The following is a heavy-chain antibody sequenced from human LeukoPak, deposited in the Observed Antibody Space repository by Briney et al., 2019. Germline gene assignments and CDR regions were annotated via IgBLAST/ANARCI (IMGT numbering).Heavy chain of an antibody. V-gene: IGHV5-51*01. CDR3: ARHSLPAAIIGYYAFDI. Sequence: KVGASLQISCKGSGSSFTSYWIGWVRQLPGKGLEWVGIIYPGDSDTRYSPSFQGQVTISADKSISTAYLQWSSLKASDTAMYYCARHSLPAAIIGYYAFDIWGQGTMVTVSS. CDR1: GSSFTSYW. CDR2: IYPGDSDT. D-gene: IGHD2-2*02. J-gene: IGHJ3*02.